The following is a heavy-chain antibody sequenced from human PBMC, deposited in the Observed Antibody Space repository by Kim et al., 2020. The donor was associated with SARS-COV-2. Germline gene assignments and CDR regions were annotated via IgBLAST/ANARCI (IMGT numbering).Heavy chain of an antibody. CDR2: ISDSGAGT. V-gene: IGHV3-23*01. Sequence: GSLRLSCAASGFTFNRYGMSWVRQAPGKGLEWVSSISDSGAGTFYVDSVKGRFTISRDNSKSTLYLQMNSLRDEDTAVYYCATSVMAPGSYWGQGTLVTV. CDR3: ATSVMAPGSY. J-gene: IGHJ4*02. D-gene: IGHD3-16*01. CDR1: GFTFNRYG.